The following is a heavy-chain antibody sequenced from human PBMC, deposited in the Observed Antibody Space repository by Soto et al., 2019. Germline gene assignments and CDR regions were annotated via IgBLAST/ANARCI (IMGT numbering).Heavy chain of an antibody. Sequence: QVQLVESGGGVVQPGRSLRLSCAASGFTFSSYVMHWVRQAPGKGLEWVAVISYDGSNRYYADSVKGRFTISRDNSKNTLYLQMNSLRAEDTAVYYCARDWWRYYEIVTGYRNYHYYYGMDVWGQGTTVTVSS. CDR2: ISYDGSNR. CDR1: GFTFSSYV. D-gene: IGHD3-9*01. V-gene: IGHV3-30-3*01. J-gene: IGHJ6*02. CDR3: ARDWWRYYEIVTGYRNYHYYYGMDV.